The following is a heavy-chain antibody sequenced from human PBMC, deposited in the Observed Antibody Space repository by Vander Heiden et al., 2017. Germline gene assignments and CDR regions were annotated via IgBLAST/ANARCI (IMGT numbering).Heavy chain of an antibody. Sequence: EVQLLESGGGLVQPGGSLRLSCAASGITFSSYAMSWVRPAPGKGLEWVSAISGSGGSTYYADSVKGRFTISRDNPKNTLYLQMNSLGAEDTAVYYCRGAIDPFDPWGQGTLVTVSS. CDR2: ISGSGGST. CDR3: RGAIDPFDP. D-gene: IGHD3-10*01. CDR1: GITFSSYA. J-gene: IGHJ5*02. V-gene: IGHV3-23*01.